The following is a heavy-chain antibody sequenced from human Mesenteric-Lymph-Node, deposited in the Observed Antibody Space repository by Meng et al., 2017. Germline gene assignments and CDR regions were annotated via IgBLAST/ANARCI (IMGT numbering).Heavy chain of an antibody. CDR1: GGSFSGYY. J-gene: IGHJ6*02. CDR3: ARDPQCSGGSCYLRYYYYYGMDV. Sequence: SETLSLTCAVYGGSFSGYYWSWIRQPPGKGLEWIGEINHSGSTNYNPSLKSRVTISVDTSKNQFSLKLSSVTAADTAVYYCARDPQCSGGSCYLRYYYYYGMDVWGQGTTVTVSS. V-gene: IGHV4-34*01. CDR2: INHSGST. D-gene: IGHD2-15*01.